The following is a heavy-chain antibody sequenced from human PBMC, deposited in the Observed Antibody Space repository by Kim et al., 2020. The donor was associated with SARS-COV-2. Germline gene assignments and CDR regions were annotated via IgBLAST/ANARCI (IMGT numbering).Heavy chain of an antibody. J-gene: IGHJ6*02. CDR1: GDSISSYY. V-gene: IGHV4-59*13. CDR2: VYYTGTY. CDR3: ANNRFDYTNYPGGLDV. Sequence: SETLSLTCTVSGDSISSYYWSWIRQPPGKGLEWIGYVYYTGTYNYNSSLKSRVTISVDTSKNQFSLKLSSVTAVDTAVYYCANNRFDYTNYPGGLDVWG. D-gene: IGHD4-4*01.